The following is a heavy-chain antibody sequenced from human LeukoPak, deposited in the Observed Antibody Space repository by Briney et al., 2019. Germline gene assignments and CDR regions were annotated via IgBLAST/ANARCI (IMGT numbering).Heavy chain of an antibody. V-gene: IGHV3-21*01. J-gene: IGHJ4*02. CDR3: ATSISGATTTDY. D-gene: IGHD1-1*01. CDR2: ISSSSSYI. CDR1: GFTYSVYA. Sequence: GGSLRLSCAVSGFTYSVYAMSWVRQAPGKGLEWVSSISSSSSYIYYADSVKGRFTISRDNAKNSLYLQMNSLRAEDTAVYYCATSISGATTTDYWGQGTLVTVSS.